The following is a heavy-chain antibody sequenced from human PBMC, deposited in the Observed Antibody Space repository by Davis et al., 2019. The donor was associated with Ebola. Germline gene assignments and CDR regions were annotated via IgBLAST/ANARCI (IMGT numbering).Heavy chain of an antibody. CDR1: GGSFSGYY. CDR2: INHSGST. D-gene: IGHD3-3*01. Sequence: SETLSLTCAVYGGSFSGYYWSWIRQPPGKGLEWIGEINHSGSTNYNPSLKSRVTISVDTSKNQFSLKLSSVTAADTAVYYCATVTIFGIFDYWGQGTLVTVSS. J-gene: IGHJ4*02. V-gene: IGHV4-34*01. CDR3: ATVTIFGIFDY.